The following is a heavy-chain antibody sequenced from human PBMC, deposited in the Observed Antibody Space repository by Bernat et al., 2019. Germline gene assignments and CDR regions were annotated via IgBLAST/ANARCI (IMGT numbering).Heavy chain of an antibody. Sequence: EVQLVESGGGLVQPGGSLKLSCAASGFTFSGSAMHWVRQASGKGLEWFARIRSKVNSYATAYAASVKGRFTISRDDSRNTAYLQMNSLKTEDTAVYYCTRHSQFPNYYYYGMDVWGQGTTVTVSS. CDR1: GFTFSGSA. CDR3: TRHSQFPNYYYYGMDV. V-gene: IGHV3-73*01. J-gene: IGHJ6*02. CDR2: IRSKVNSYAT.